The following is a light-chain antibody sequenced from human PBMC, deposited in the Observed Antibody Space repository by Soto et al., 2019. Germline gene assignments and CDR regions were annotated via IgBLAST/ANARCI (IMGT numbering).Light chain of an antibody. CDR2: DAS. J-gene: IGKJ1*01. V-gene: IGKV1-5*01. Sequence: DIQMTQSPSPLSASVGDRVTITCRASQSISSWLAWYQQKPGKAPKLLFCDASSLESGGPSRFSGSGSGTEFTLTISSLQPDDFATYYCQQYNSYWTVGQGTKVEIK. CDR1: QSISSW. CDR3: QQYNSYWT.